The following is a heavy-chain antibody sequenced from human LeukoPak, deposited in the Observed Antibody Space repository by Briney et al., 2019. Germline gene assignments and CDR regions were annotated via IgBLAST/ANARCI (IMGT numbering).Heavy chain of an antibody. CDR1: GGSFSGYY. Sequence: SETLSLTCAVYGGSFSGYYWSWIRQPPGKGLEWIGEINHSGSTNYNPSLMSRVTISVDTSKNQFSLKLSSVTAADTAVYYCAGSLGDYWGQGTLVTVSS. CDR2: INHSGST. CDR3: AGSLGDY. J-gene: IGHJ4*02. V-gene: IGHV4-34*01.